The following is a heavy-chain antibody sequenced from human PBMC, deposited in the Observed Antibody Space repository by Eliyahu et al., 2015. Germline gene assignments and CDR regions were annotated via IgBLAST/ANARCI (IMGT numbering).Heavy chain of an antibody. CDR3: ARGIAASYYYYGMDV. J-gene: IGHJ6*02. CDR2: ISSSSSYI. CDR1: XFTXXSYX. Sequence: EVQLVESGGGLVKPGGSLRLXCAXXXFTXXSYXTRWVXQAPGKGMGGVSSISSSSSYIYYADSVKGRFTISRDNAKNSLYLQMNSLRAEDTAVYYCARGIAASYYYYGMDVWGQGTTVTVSS. V-gene: IGHV3-21*01. D-gene: IGHD6-13*01.